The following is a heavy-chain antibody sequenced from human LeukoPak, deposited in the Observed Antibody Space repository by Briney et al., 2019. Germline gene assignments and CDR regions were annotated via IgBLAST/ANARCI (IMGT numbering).Heavy chain of an antibody. CDR2: ITPIFGTA. D-gene: IGHD5-18*01. CDR3: ARESQDTAMGDYFDY. Sequence: SVKVSCKASGGTFSSYAISWVRQAPGQGLEWMGRITPIFGTANYAQKFQGRVTITTDESTSTAYMELSSLRSEDTAVYYCARESQDTAMGDYFDYWGQGTLVTVSS. CDR1: GGTFSSYA. V-gene: IGHV1-69*05. J-gene: IGHJ4*02.